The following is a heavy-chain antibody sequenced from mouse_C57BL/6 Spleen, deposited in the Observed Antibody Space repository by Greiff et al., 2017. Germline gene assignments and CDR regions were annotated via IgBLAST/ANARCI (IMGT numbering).Heavy chain of an antibody. Sequence: VKLVESGAELVRPGASVPLSCKASGYTFTDYEMHWVKQTPVHGLEWIGAIDPETGGTAYNQKFKGKAILTADKSSSTAYMELRSLTSEDSAVYYCTSGGSWWYFDVWGTGTTVTVSS. V-gene: IGHV1-15*01. CDR3: TSGGSWWYFDV. J-gene: IGHJ1*03. CDR2: IDPETGGT. CDR1: GYTFTDYE. D-gene: IGHD1-1*02.